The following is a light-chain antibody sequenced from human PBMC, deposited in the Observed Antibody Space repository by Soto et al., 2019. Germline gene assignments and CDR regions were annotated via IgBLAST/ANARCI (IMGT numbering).Light chain of an antibody. CDR3: QHYTNWPLT. V-gene: IGKV3-15*01. J-gene: IGKJ4*01. CDR1: HSVSTR. CDR2: DAS. Sequence: EIVMTQSPATLSVSPGERATLSCRASHSVSTRLAWYQQKPGQAPRLLIYDASTRATSLPARFSGSGSGTDFTLTISSLQSEDFAVYYCQHYTNWPLTFGGGTKVEIK.